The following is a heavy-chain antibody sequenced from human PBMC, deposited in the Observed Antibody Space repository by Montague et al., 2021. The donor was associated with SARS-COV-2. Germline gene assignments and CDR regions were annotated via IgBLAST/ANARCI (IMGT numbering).Heavy chain of an antibody. CDR3: ARAFDWLSITRCWYFDL. CDR1: GESISGFY. D-gene: IGHD3-9*01. CDR2: IYATGGT. Sequence: SETLSLTCTVSGESISGFYWNWIRQPAGKGLEWIGRIYATGGTYYNPSXXSRVTISVDTSKNQFSLKLSSVTAADTAVYYCARAFDWLSITRCWYFDLWGRGTLVTVSS. V-gene: IGHV4-4*07. J-gene: IGHJ2*01.